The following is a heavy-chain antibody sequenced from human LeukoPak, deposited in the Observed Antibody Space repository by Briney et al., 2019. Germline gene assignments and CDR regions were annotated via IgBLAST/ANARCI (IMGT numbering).Heavy chain of an antibody. CDR1: GGSFSGYY. J-gene: IGHJ4*02. CDR3: ARVQGIQLWLRLDY. CDR2: INHSGST. V-gene: IGHV4-34*01. D-gene: IGHD5-18*01. Sequence: PSETLSLTCAVYGGSFSGYYWSWIRQPPGKGLEWIGEINHSGSTNYNPSLKSRVTISVDTSKNQFFLKLSSVTAADTAVYYCARVQGIQLWLRLDYWGQGTLVTVSS.